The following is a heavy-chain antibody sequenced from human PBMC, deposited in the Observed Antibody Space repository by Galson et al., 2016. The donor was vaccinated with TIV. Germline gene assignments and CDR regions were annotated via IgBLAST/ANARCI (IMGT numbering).Heavy chain of an antibody. CDR2: VYWDDDE. J-gene: IGHJ3*02. V-gene: IGHV2-5*02. Sequence: PALVKPTQTLTLTCTFSGFSLPTIGVGVAWLRQPPGKALECLAVVYWDDDERYSPSLRSRLTVTKDTSKNQVVLTMTNMDPVDTATYYCAHRRTTGFGDTFDIWGQGTMVTVSS. D-gene: IGHD1-1*01. CDR1: GFSLPTIGVG. CDR3: AHRRTTGFGDTFDI.